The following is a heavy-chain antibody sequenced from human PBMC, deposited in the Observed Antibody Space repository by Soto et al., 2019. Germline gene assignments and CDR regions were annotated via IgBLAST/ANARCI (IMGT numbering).Heavy chain of an antibody. CDR3: TRDPRITDF. J-gene: IGHJ4*02. CDR1: GFIFTNFY. D-gene: IGHD3-16*01. Sequence: PGGSLRLSCAASGFIFTNFYMTWIRQAPGKGLELVSYISPGGDIRNYVDSVKGRFTISRDNTNRLVYLHTNSLRAEDTAVYYCTRDPRITDFWGQGTLVTVSS. CDR2: ISPGGDIR. V-gene: IGHV3-11*01.